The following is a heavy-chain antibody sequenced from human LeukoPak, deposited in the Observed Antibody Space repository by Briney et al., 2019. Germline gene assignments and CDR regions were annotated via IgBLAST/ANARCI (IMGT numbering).Heavy chain of an antibody. CDR1: CGSISSYY. V-gene: IGHV4-4*07. J-gene: IGHJ4*02. CDR2: IYTSGST. D-gene: IGHD3-9*01. Sequence: SETLSLTCTVSCGSISSYYWSWIRQPAGKGLEWIGRIYTSGSTNYNPSLKSRVTMSVDTSKNQFSLKLSSVTAADTAVYYCATRSYYDILTGYYNEEVWGQGTLVTVSS. CDR3: ATRSYYDILTGYYNEEV.